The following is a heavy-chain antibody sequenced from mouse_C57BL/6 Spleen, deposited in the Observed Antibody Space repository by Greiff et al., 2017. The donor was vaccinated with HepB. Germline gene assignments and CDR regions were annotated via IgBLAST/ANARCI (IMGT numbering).Heavy chain of an antibody. CDR2: IYPRSGNT. CDR1: GYTFTSYG. Sequence: QVQLKESGAELARPGASVKLSCKASGYTFTSYGISWVKQRTGQGLEWIGEIYPRSGNTYYNEKFKGKATLTADKSSSTAYMELRSLTSEDSAVYFCARSTRLEYYFDYWGQGTTLTVSS. CDR3: ARSTRLEYYFDY. D-gene: IGHD1-1*01. V-gene: IGHV1-81*01. J-gene: IGHJ2*01.